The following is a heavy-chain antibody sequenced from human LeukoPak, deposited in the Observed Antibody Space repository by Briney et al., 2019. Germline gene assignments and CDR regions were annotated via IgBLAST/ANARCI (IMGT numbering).Heavy chain of an antibody. CDR2: IKQDGSEK. Sequence: GGSRRLSCAASGFTFSSYWMSWVRHAPGKGLEWVANIKQDGSEKYYVDSVKGRFTISRDNAKNSLYLQMNSLRAEDTAVYYCARDPGSGYMDVWGKGTTVTVSS. V-gene: IGHV3-7*01. J-gene: IGHJ6*03. CDR1: GFTFSSYW. CDR3: ARDPGSGYMDV. D-gene: IGHD3-10*01.